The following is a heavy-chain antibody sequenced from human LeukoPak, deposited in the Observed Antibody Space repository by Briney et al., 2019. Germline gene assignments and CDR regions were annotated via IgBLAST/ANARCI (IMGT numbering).Heavy chain of an antibody. CDR3: ARGKYYYDSSGYGLYYYYGMDV. J-gene: IGHJ6*02. CDR2: IIPIFGTA. Sequence: SVKVSCKASGYTFTSYDINWVRQATGQGLEWMGGIIPIFGTANYAQKFQGRVTITADESTSTAYMELSSLRSEDTAVYYCARGKYYYDSSGYGLYYYYGMDVWGQGTTVTVSS. CDR1: GYTFTSYD. V-gene: IGHV1-69*13. D-gene: IGHD3-22*01.